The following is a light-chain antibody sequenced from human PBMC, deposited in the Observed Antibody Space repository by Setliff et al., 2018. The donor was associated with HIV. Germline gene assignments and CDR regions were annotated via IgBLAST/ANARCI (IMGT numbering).Light chain of an antibody. CDR3: CSYAGSYTLV. V-gene: IGLV2-11*01. J-gene: IGLJ1*01. Sequence: QSALTQPRSVSGSPGQSVTISCTGTSSDVGGYNFVSWYQQRPGKAPKLMIYDVTKRPSGVPDRFTGSKSGNTASLTISELQAEDEADYYCCSYAGSYTLVFGTGTKVTVL. CDR1: SSDVGGYNF. CDR2: DVT.